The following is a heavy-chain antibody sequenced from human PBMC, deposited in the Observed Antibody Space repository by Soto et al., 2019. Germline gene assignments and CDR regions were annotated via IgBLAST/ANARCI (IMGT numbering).Heavy chain of an antibody. V-gene: IGHV3-23*01. J-gene: IGHJ4*02. CDR1: GFTFSSYA. D-gene: IGHD1-26*01. CDR3: AKSRGVGATVSDY. Sequence: GGSLRLSCAASGFTFSSYAMTWVRQAPGKGLEWVSAISGSGDSTYYADSVKGRFTISRDNSRNTLYLQMNSLRGDDTAVYYCAKSRGVGATVSDYWGQGILVTVS. CDR2: ISGSGDST.